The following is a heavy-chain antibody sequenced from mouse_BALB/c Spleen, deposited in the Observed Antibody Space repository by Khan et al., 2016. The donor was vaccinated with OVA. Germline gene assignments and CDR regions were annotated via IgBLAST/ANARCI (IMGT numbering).Heavy chain of an antibody. CDR2: ISYSGST. D-gene: IGHD1-1*01. CDR1: GYSITSDYA. Sequence: EVQLQESGPGLLKPSQSLSLTCTVTGYSITSDYAWNWIRQFPGNKLECMAYISYSGSTTYSPSLRSSITITRDTSKNQFFLQLNFVTTEDTAAYYAASGRLLLRYPDYFAYWGQGTTLTVSS. J-gene: IGHJ2*01. CDR3: ASGRLLLRYPDYFAY. V-gene: IGHV3-2*02.